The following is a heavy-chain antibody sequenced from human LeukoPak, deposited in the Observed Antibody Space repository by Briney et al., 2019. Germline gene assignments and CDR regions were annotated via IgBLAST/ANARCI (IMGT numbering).Heavy chain of an antibody. D-gene: IGHD3-22*01. Sequence: SVKVSCKASGGTFSSYAISWMRQAPGQGLEWMGGIIPIFGTANCAQKFQGRVTITADESTSTAYMELSSLRSEDTAVYYCARGRDYDSSGYYYLHYYGMDVWGQGTTVTVSS. J-gene: IGHJ6*02. CDR3: ARGRDYDSSGYYYLHYYGMDV. CDR2: IIPIFGTA. V-gene: IGHV1-69*01. CDR1: GGTFSSYA.